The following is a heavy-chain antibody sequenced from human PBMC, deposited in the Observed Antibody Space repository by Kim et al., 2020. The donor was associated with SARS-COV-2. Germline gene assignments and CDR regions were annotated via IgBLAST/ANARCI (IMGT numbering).Heavy chain of an antibody. D-gene: IGHD3-9*01. V-gene: IGHV3-15*01. J-gene: IGHJ6*02. CDR2: IKSKTDGGTT. CDR1: GFTFSNAW. CDR3: TTAYDILTGPSRIYGMDV. Sequence: GGSLRLSCAASGFTFSNAWMSWVRQAPGKGLEWVGRIKSKTDGGTTDYAAPVKGRFTISRDDSKNTLYLQMNSLKTEDTAVYYCTTAYDILTGPSRIYGMDVWGQGTTVTVSS.